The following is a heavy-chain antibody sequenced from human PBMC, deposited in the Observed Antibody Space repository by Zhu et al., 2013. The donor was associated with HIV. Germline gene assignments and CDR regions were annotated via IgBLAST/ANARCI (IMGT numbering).Heavy chain of an antibody. CDR1: GYTFTTYG. CDR2: ISTYNGNT. D-gene: IGHD6-19*01. Sequence: QVQLVQSGAEVKKPGASVKVSCEAVGYTFTTYGISWVRQAPGQGLEWMGWISTYNGNTNYPQKFQGRVTMTRDTSASTAYMELSSLRSEDTAVYYCARGQASGWSSFDYWGQGTLVTVSS. V-gene: IGHV1-18*01. CDR3: ARGQASGWSSFDY. J-gene: IGHJ4*02.